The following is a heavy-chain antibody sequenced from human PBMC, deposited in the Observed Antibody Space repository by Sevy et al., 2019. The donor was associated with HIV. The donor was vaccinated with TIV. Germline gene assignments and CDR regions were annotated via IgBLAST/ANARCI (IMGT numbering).Heavy chain of an antibody. V-gene: IGHV1-2*02. D-gene: IGHD2-8*02. CDR3: ASEHCTDTNCAPSY. J-gene: IGHJ4*02. Sequence: ASVKVSCKASGYTFTGYFMHWVRQAPGQGLEWMGWISPHSGVTNYAQMFQGRVTMTRETSINTAYMELSSLRSDDTAIYYCASEHCTDTNCAPSYWGQGTLVTVSS. CDR2: ISPHSGVT. CDR1: GYTFTGYF.